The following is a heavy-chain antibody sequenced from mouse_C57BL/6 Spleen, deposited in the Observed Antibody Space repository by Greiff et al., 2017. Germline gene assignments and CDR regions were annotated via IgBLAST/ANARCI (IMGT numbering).Heavy chain of an antibody. J-gene: IGHJ4*01. CDR2: IYPGSGST. V-gene: IGHV1-55*01. Sequence: VQLQQPGAELVKPGASVKMSCKASGYTFTSYWITWVKQRPGQGLEWIGDIYPGSGSTNYNEKFKSKATLTLDTSSSTAYMQLSSLTSEDSAVYYCARRDYLMDYWGQGTSVTVSS. CDR1: GYTFTSYW. CDR3: ARRDYLMDY.